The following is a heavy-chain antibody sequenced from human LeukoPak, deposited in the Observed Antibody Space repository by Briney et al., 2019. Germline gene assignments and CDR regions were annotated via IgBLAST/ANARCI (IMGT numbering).Heavy chain of an antibody. D-gene: IGHD3-3*01. CDR2: IYSGGST. Sequence: GGSLRLSYAASGFTVSSNYMSWVRQAPGKGLEWVSVIYSGGSTYYADSVKGRFTISRDNSKNTLYLQMNSLRAEDTAVYYCARGPPYYDFWSGYYRFDYWGQGTLVTVSS. V-gene: IGHV3-66*02. J-gene: IGHJ4*02. CDR1: GFTVSSNY. CDR3: ARGPPYYDFWSGYYRFDY.